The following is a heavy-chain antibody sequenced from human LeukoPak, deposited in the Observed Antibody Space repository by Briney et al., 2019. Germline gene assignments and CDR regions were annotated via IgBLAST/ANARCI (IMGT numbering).Heavy chain of an antibody. V-gene: IGHV1-2*02. D-gene: IGHD4-17*01. CDR3: ARGRFFVSYGDYSSVFDY. J-gene: IGHJ4*02. Sequence: ASVKVSCKASGYTFTGYYMHWVRQAPGQGLEWMGWINPNSGGTNYAQKFQGRVTMTRDTSISTAYMELSRLRSDDTAVYYCARGRFFVSYGDYSSVFDYWGQGTLVTVSS. CDR2: INPNSGGT. CDR1: GYTFTGYY.